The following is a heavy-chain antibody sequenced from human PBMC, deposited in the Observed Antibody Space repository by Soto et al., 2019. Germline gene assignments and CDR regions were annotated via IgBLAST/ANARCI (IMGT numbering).Heavy chain of an antibody. CDR3: VMVDNYVTPTPQDV. J-gene: IGHJ6*02. CDR1: GYIFVNYG. V-gene: IGHV1-18*01. Sequence: QVQLVQSGDEVKKPGASVKVSCKASGYIFVNYGIAWVRQAPGQGLEWMGWISPYTGNTHSATKIQGRLTMTTETSTSTAYMDLGSLTSDDTAVYYCVMVDNYVTPTPQDVWGQGPTVTVSS. D-gene: IGHD3-16*01. CDR2: ISPYTGNT.